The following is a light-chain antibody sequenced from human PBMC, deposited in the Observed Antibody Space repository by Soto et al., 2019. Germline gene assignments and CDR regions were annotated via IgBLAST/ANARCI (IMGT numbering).Light chain of an antibody. J-gene: IGKJ4*01. V-gene: IGKV1-5*01. CDR1: QSIKSW. CDR2: DAS. Sequence: DIQMTRSPSTLSASVGDRVTITCRASQSIKSWLAWYQQKPGTAPKLLIYDASTLESGVPSRFSGSGSGTEFTLTTSSLQHDDFATFYCQQYDDYPLTFGGGTKVDIK. CDR3: QQYDDYPLT.